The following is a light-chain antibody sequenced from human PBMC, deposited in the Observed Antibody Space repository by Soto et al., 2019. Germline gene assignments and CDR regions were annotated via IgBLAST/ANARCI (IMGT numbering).Light chain of an antibody. CDR1: SSDVGGYDY. CDR2: EVN. V-gene: IGLV2-14*01. CDR3: SSYATTSTLV. Sequence: QSALTQPASVSGSPGQSVTISCTGASSDVGGYDYVSWYQQNPGKAPKLILYEVNNRPSGVSNHFSGSKAGNTASLSISGLQAEDEADYYCSSYATTSTLVFGSGTKVTVL. J-gene: IGLJ1*01.